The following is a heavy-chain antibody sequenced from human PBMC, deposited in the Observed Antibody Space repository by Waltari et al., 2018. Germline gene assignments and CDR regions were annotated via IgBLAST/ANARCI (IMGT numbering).Heavy chain of an antibody. D-gene: IGHD2-21*02. CDR1: GFTFSSYS. CDR2: ISSSSSYI. J-gene: IGHJ4*02. Sequence: EVQLVESGGGLVKPGGSLRLSCAASGFTFSSYSMNWVRQAPGKGLEWVSSISSSSSYIDYADSVKGRFTISRDNAKNSLYLQMNSLRAEDTAVYYCARDGEPKWGGVTDNPRMNDYWGQGTLVTVSS. V-gene: IGHV3-21*01. CDR3: ARDGEPKWGGVTDNPRMNDY.